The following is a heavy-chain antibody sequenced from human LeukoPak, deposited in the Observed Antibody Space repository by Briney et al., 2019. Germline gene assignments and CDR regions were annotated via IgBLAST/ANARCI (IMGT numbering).Heavy chain of an antibody. J-gene: IGHJ4*02. CDR2: IYNSGNN. Sequence: TSETLSLTCTVSGGSISSYYWNWLREPPGKGLEWVGYIYNSGNNNYNPSLKRRVNISVDTSTKQFSLKLSSVTDADTAVYYCARGSSLGYWGQGTLVTVSS. CDR3: ARGSSLGY. CDR1: GGSISSYY. V-gene: IGHV4-59*01.